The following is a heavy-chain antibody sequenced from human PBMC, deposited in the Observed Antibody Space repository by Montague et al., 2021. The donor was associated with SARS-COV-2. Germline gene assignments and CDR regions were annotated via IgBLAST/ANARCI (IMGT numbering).Heavy chain of an antibody. Sequence: ETLSLTCTVSGVSVSNRYTHWSWIRQSPGKGLEWIGHIHYGGSPNYNPPLHSRVTISLDTSKNQLSLRLNSATAADTAVYYCATYWQGGSESGSWGQGTLVTVSS. CDR3: ATYWQGGSESGS. J-gene: IGHJ5*02. D-gene: IGHD3-10*01. CDR2: IHYGGSP. CDR1: GVSVSNRYTH. V-gene: IGHV4-61*01.